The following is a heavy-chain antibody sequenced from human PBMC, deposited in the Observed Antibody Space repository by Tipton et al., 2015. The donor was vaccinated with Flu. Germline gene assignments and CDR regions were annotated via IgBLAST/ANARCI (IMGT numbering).Heavy chain of an antibody. J-gene: IGHJ4*02. CDR2: IYTIGST. D-gene: IGHD3-10*01. CDR3: ARSPSYSGSGIYPYYFDD. Sequence: TLSLTCTVSGGFITSGSYYWSWIRQSAGKGLEWIGRIYTIGSTNYNPSLRSRVTISGDTSKNQFSLQLNSATAEDTAVYYCARSPSYSGSGIYPYYFDDWGQGTLVTVSS. V-gene: IGHV4-61*02. CDR1: GGFITSGSYY.